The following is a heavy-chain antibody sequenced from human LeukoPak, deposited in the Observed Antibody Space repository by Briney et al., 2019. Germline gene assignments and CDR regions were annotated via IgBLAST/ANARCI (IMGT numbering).Heavy chain of an antibody. Sequence: ASQTLSLTCTVSGGSISSGGYYWSWIRQHPGKGLEWIGYIYYSGSTYYNPSLKSRVTISVDTSKNQFSLKLSSVTAADTAVYYCARAFGGGDLYYFDYWGQGTLVTVSS. CDR1: GGSISSGGYY. CDR2: IYYSGST. J-gene: IGHJ4*02. CDR3: ARAFGGGDLYYFDY. V-gene: IGHV4-31*03. D-gene: IGHD2-21*02.